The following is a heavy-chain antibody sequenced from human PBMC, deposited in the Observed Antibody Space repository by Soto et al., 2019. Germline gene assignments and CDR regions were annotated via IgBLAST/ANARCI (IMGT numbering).Heavy chain of an antibody. CDR2: ISGPNGNT. J-gene: IGHJ5*02. V-gene: IGHV1-18*01. Sequence: QVQLVQSGDEVKKTWASVKVSCRASGYTLTNYGISWVRQAPGQGLFWMGWISGPNGNTLYAQNVQGRLTLTIDTSTNTASMELMRLKSDDPAMYYCVRAWQISPWGQGPLVTVSS. CDR3: VRAWQISP. CDR1: GYTLTNYG.